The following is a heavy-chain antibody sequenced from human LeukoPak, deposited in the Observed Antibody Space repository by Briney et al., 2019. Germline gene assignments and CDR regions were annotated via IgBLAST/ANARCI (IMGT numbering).Heavy chain of an antibody. Sequence: SQTLSLTCAISGDSVSSNSAAWNWIRQSPSRGLEWLGRTYYRPKWYNDYAVSVKSRITINPDTSKNQFSLQLNSVTPEDTAVYYCAGGDYYDSSGYYSLDYWGQGTLVTVSS. CDR1: GDSVSSNSAA. CDR2: TYYRPKWYN. D-gene: IGHD3-22*01. CDR3: AGGDYYDSSGYYSLDY. V-gene: IGHV6-1*01. J-gene: IGHJ4*02.